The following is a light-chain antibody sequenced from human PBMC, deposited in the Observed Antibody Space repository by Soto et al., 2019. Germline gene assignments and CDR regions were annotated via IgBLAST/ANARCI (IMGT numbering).Light chain of an antibody. Sequence: QSALTQPASVSGSPGQSITISCTGSSSDVGSYNLVSWYQQHPGRAPKVISYEVSKRPSGVSNRFSGSKSGNTASLTISGLQAEDEADYYCCSYGGGVMFGGGTKLTVL. CDR1: SSDVGSYNL. J-gene: IGLJ3*02. CDR3: CSYGGGVM. V-gene: IGLV2-23*02. CDR2: EVS.